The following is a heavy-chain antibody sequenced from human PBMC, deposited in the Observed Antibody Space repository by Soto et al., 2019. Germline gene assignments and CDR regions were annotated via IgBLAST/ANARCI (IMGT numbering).Heavy chain of an antibody. CDR2: IYPGDSDT. J-gene: IGHJ4*02. CDR3: ARHQLYCSGGSCYSYYFDY. CDR1: GYSFTSYW. D-gene: IGHD2-15*01. Sequence: GESLKISCKGSGYSFTSYWIGWVRQMPGKGLEWMGIIYPGDSDTRYSPSFQGQVTISADKSISTAYLQWSSLKASDTAMYYCARHQLYCSGGSCYSYYFDYWGQGTLVTVSS. V-gene: IGHV5-51*01.